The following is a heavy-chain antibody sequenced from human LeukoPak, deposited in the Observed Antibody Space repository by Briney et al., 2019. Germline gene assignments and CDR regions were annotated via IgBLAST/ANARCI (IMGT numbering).Heavy chain of an antibody. D-gene: IGHD2-2*01. V-gene: IGHV4-38-2*01. CDR2: IYHSGST. CDR3: ARQGDQLLSLNWFDP. CDR1: GYSISSGYY. Sequence: SETLSLTCAVSGYSISSGYYWGWIRQPPGKGLEWIGSIYHSGSTYYNPSLTSRVTISVDTSKNQFSLKLSSVTAADTAVYYCARQGDQLLSLNWFDPWGQGTLVTVSS. J-gene: IGHJ5*02.